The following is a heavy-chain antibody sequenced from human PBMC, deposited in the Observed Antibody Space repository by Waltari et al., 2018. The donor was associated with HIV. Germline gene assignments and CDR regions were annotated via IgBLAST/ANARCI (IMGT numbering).Heavy chain of an antibody. CDR1: GFTFSSYS. J-gene: IGHJ6*02. V-gene: IGHV3-48*04. CDR2: ISSTSNTI. D-gene: IGHD2-15*01. CDR3: AKEVVALPHYYYYGLDV. Sequence: EVQLVESGGGLVQPGGSLRLSCAASGFTFSSYSMNWVRQAPGKGLEWVSYISSTSNTIYYADSVKGRFTVSRDNAKNSLSLQMNSLRAEDTAVYFCAKEVVALPHYYYYGLDVWGQGP.